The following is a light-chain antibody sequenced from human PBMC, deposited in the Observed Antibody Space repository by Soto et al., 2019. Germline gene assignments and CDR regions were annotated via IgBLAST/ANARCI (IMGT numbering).Light chain of an antibody. CDR3: QQYNAWPPIT. Sequence: EIVMTQSPVTLSVSPGERATLSCRASQSVNSNLAWYQQKPGQSPRLLIYGASTRATGIPARFSGSGSGTEFTLTISSLQSEDFAVYYCQQYNAWPPITFGQGTRLEIK. V-gene: IGKV3-15*01. CDR2: GAS. CDR1: QSVNSN. J-gene: IGKJ5*01.